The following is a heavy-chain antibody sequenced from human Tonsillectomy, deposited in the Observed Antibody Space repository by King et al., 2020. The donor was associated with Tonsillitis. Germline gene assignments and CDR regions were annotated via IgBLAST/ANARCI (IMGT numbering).Heavy chain of an antibody. V-gene: IGHV3-23*04. CDR3: AKDSGYCTNGVCYLNYYYYYYMDV. D-gene: IGHD2-8*01. Sequence: VQLVESGGGLVQPGGSLRLSCAASGFTFSSYAMSWVRQAPGKGLEWVSAISGSGGNTYYADSVKGRFTISRDNSKNTLYLQMNSLRAEDTAVYYCAKDSGYCTNGVCYLNYYYYYYMDVWGKGTTVTVSS. CDR2: ISGSGGNT. CDR1: GFTFSSYA. J-gene: IGHJ6*03.